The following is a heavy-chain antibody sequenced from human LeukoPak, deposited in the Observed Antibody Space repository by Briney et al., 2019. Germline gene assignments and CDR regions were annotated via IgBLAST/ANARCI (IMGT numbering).Heavy chain of an antibody. J-gene: IGHJ3*02. Sequence: PSETLSLTCTVSGGSISSGGYYWSWIRQPPGKGPEWIGYIYHSGSTYYNPSLKSRVTISVDRSKNQFSLKLSSVTAADTAVYYCARWQLVRTPRAFDIWGQGTMVTVSS. V-gene: IGHV4-30-2*01. CDR1: GGSISSGGYY. CDR2: IYHSGST. CDR3: ARWQLVRTPRAFDI. D-gene: IGHD6-6*01.